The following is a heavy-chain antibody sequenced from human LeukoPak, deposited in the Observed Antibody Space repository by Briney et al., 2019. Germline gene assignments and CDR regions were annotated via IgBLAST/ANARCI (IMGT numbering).Heavy chain of an antibody. J-gene: IGHJ3*02. CDR2: INHSGST. CDR1: GGSFSGYY. D-gene: IGHD3-3*01. CDR3: ARGHQITIFGVVIGAFDI. V-gene: IGHV4-34*01. Sequence: SETLSLTCAVYGGSFSGYYWSWIRQPSGKGLEWIGEINHSGSTNYNPSLKSRVTISVDTSKNQFSLKLSSVTAADTAVYYCARGHQITIFGVVIGAFDIWGQGTMATVSS.